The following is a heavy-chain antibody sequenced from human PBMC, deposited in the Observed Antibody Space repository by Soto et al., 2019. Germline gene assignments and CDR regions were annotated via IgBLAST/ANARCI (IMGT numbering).Heavy chain of an antibody. CDR2: IYWDDSK. CDR1: GFLLSTSGVG. CDR3: EHKGPEDWPLDY. D-gene: IGHD3-9*01. V-gene: IGHV2-5*02. Sequence: HITLKESGHTLVQPTQTLTLTCAFSGFLLSTSGVGVGWIRQPPGKALEWLPVIYWDDSKAYSPSLRIRLTITKDTSKNQMVLTLPNMAPMDTGTDYCEHKGPEDWPLDYWGKGTLVTVSS. J-gene: IGHJ4*02.